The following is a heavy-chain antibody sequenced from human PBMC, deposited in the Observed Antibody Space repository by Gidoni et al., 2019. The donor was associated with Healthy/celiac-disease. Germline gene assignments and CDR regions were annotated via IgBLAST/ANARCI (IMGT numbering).Heavy chain of an antibody. D-gene: IGHD5-12*01. J-gene: IGHJ4*02. Sequence: EVQLVQSGAGVKKPGESLKISCKGSGYSFTSYWIGWVRQMPGKGLEWMGISYPGDSDTRYSPSFQGQVTISADKSISTDYLQWSSLKASDTAMYYCTYGRGYDWPSFGYWGQGTLVTVSS. CDR2: SYPGDSDT. CDR3: TYGRGYDWPSFGY. CDR1: GYSFTSYW. V-gene: IGHV5-51*01.